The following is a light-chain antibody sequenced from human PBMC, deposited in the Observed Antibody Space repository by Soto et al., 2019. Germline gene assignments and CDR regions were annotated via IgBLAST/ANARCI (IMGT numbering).Light chain of an antibody. V-gene: IGKV3-11*01. J-gene: IGKJ4*01. CDR3: QQRSNWGLT. CDR1: QSVSSY. CDR2: DAS. Sequence: EIVLTQSPATLSLSPGERATLSCRASQSVSSYLAWYQQKPGQAPRLLIYDASNRATGIPARFSGSGSGTDFTLTISSLESDDVAVYYCQQRSNWGLTFGGGTKVEIK.